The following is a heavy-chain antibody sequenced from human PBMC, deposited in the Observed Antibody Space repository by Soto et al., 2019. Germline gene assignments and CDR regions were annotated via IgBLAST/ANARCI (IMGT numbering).Heavy chain of an antibody. CDR3: ARAHYDFWSGYSEDY. J-gene: IGHJ4*02. Sequence: ASVKVSCKASGYTFTSYGISWVRQAPGQGLEWMGWIIAYNGNTNYAQKLQGRVTMTTDTSTSTVYMELSSLRSDDTAVYYCARAHYDFWSGYSEDYWGQGTLVTVSS. V-gene: IGHV1-18*04. CDR1: GYTFTSYG. CDR2: IIAYNGNT. D-gene: IGHD3-3*01.